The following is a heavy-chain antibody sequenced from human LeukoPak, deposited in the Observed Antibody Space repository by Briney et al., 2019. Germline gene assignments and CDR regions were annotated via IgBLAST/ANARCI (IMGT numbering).Heavy chain of an antibody. Sequence: GGSLRLSCAASGFTFDDYAMHWVRQAPGKGLEWVSGISWYSGSIGYADSVKGRFTISRDNAKNSLYLQMNSLRAEDTALYYCAKEYKVAVAGTSPFDYWGQGTLVTVSS. CDR1: GFTFDDYA. J-gene: IGHJ4*02. D-gene: IGHD6-19*01. CDR3: AKEYKVAVAGTSPFDY. V-gene: IGHV3-9*01. CDR2: ISWYSGSI.